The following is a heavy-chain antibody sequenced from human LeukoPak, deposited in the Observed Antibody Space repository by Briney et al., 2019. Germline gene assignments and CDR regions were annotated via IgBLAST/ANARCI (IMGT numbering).Heavy chain of an antibody. CDR3: ARGDTTLEY. CDR2: MNPKSGTI. D-gene: IGHD1-26*01. Sequence: ASIKVSCKASRYTFSKFDISWVRQAPRQGPEWMGWMNPKSGTIGYAQNFQDRITIAWNTSITTAYMELSRLRSDDTAVYYCARGDTTLEYWGQGTLVTVSS. J-gene: IGHJ4*02. CDR1: RYTFSKFD. V-gene: IGHV1-8*03.